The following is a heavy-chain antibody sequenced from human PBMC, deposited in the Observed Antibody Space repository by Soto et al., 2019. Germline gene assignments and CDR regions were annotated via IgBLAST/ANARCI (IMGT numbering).Heavy chain of an antibody. J-gene: IGHJ5*02. D-gene: IGHD3-10*01. CDR1: GYTFTGYY. Sequence: ASVKVSCKASGYTFTGYYMHWVRQAPGQGLEWMGWINPNSGGTNYAQKFQGRVTMTRDTSISTAYMELSRLRSDDTAVYYCARDRGWVRGVIITNWFDPWGQGTLVTVSS. CDR2: INPNSGGT. CDR3: ARDRGWVRGVIITNWFDP. V-gene: IGHV1-2*02.